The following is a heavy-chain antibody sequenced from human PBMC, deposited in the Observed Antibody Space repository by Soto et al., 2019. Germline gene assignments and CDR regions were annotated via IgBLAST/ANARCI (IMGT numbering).Heavy chain of an antibody. D-gene: IGHD6-6*01. Sequence: VQLLDSGGGLLQPGGSLRLSCAASGFTFSSSAMSWVRQAPGKGLEWVSAISGSGDSTCLAESVKGRFTISRDNSKNTLYLQMNILRGEDTPVYYCAKSTMAARPAHYFDYWGQGTLVTVSS. CDR2: ISGSGDST. V-gene: IGHV3-23*01. J-gene: IGHJ4*02. CDR1: GFTFSSSA. CDR3: AKSTMAARPAHYFDY.